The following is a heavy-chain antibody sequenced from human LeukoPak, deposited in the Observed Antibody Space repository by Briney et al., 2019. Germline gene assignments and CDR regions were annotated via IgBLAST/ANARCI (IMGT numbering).Heavy chain of an antibody. CDR2: ISYDGSNK. D-gene: IGHD2-2*01. V-gene: IGHV3-30*18. J-gene: IGHJ4*02. CDR3: AKDGDIVVVPAAYYFDY. CDR1: GFTFSSYG. Sequence: GRSLRLSCAASGFTFSSYGMHWVRQAPGKGLEWVAVISYDGSNKYYADSVKGRFTISRDNSKNTLYLQVNSLRAEDTAVYYCAKDGDIVVVPAAYYFDYWGQGTLVTVSS.